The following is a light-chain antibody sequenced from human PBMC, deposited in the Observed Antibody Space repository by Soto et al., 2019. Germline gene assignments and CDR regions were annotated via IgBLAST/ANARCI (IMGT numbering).Light chain of an antibody. V-gene: IGKV1-27*01. Sequence: DIQATQSPSSLSASLGDRVTITCRANQAIGVYLAWFQQQPGKVPKLLIYAASALQSGVPSRLSGSGSGTDFTLNSGSLQPEDISTYYCQKYNSAPLTYGGGTKVDIK. CDR3: QKYNSAPLT. J-gene: IGKJ4*01. CDR2: AAS. CDR1: QAIGVY.